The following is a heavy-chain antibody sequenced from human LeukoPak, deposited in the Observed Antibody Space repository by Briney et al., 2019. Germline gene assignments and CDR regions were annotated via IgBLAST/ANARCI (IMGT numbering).Heavy chain of an antibody. CDR1: GGSFSGYY. Sequence: SETLSLTCAVYGGSFSGYYWSWIRQPPGKGLEWIGEINHSGSTNYNPSLKSRVTISVDTSKNQFSLKLSSVTAADTAVYYCARSRRRRGRNGDSRFDYWGQGTLVTVSS. CDR3: ARSRRRRGRNGDSRFDY. D-gene: IGHD4-17*01. CDR2: INHSGST. J-gene: IGHJ4*02. V-gene: IGHV4-34*01.